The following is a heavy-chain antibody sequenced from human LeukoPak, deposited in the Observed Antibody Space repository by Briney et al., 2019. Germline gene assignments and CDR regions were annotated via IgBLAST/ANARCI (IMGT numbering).Heavy chain of an antibody. CDR2: IYYSGST. CDR1: GGYISTSNYY. V-gene: IGHV4-39*01. J-gene: IGHJ4*02. D-gene: IGHD3-22*01. Sequence: PSETLSLTCTVSGGYISTSNYYWGWIRQSPWKGLEWIGNIYYSGSTYYNPSLKSRVSLSIDTSMNQFSLKVNSLTVADTAVYYCARFFYYDDSRPPFWGQGTLVAVSS. CDR3: ARFFYYDDSRPPF.